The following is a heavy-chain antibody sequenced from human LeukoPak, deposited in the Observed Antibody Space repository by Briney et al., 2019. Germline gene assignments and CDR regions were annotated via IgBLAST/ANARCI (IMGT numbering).Heavy chain of an antibody. Sequence: GGSLRLSCAASGFTFNKSPMNWVRQAPGKGLEWISNIRDDSDGTTYADSVKGRFTISRDNAKNSLYLQINSLRAENTAVYYCVKDLNWAFDYWGQGTLVTVSS. V-gene: IGHV3-48*01. J-gene: IGHJ4*02. CDR3: VKDLNWAFDY. CDR2: IRDDSDGT. D-gene: IGHD3-16*01. CDR1: GFTFNKSP.